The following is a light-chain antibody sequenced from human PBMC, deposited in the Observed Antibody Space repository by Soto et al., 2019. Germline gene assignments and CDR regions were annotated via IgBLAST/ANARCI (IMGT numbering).Light chain of an antibody. CDR1: SSNIGSNY. CDR3: ATWADGLNSYV. Sequence: QSVLTQPPSASGTPGQRVNISCSGSSSNIGSNYVYWYRQFPGTAPKLLIQRNNQRPSGVPDRFSGSKSGTSASLAISGLQSEDEADYYCATWADGLNSYVFGTGTKVTVL. CDR2: RNN. J-gene: IGLJ1*01. V-gene: IGLV1-47*01.